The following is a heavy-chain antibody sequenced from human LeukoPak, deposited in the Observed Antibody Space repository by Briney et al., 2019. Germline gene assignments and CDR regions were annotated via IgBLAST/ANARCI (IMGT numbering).Heavy chain of an antibody. CDR2: IIPIFGTA. CDR3: AREARGGLGYFDY. CDR1: GGTFISYA. D-gene: IGHD3-10*01. Sequence: SVKVSCKASGGTFISYAISWVRQAPGQGLEWMGGIIPIFGTANHAQKFQGRVTITADKSTSTAYMELSSLRSEDTAVYYCAREARGGLGYFDYWGQGTLVTVSS. J-gene: IGHJ4*02. V-gene: IGHV1-69*06.